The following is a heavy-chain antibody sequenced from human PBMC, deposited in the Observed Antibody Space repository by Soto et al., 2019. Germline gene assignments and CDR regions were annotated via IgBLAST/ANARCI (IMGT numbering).Heavy chain of an antibody. CDR1: GLTISNAW. CDR2: IKTNTEGGTT. V-gene: IGHV3-15*07. Sequence: QLVESGGGFIYPGGSLRLSCAASGLTISNAWMNWVRQAPGKGLEWVGRIKTNTEGGTTDYAAAVKGRFTVSRDDSKNTLYLQMNSLRTEDTAVSYCTTGSVEGVWGQGTTVTVSS. D-gene: IGHD2-15*01. J-gene: IGHJ6*02. CDR3: TTGSVEGV.